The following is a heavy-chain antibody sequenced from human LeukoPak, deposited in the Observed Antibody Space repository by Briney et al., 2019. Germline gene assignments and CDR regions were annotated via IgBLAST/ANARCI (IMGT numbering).Heavy chain of an antibody. CDR2: IDSDGSNT. D-gene: IGHD5-24*01. CDR1: GFTFSDYR. CDR3: TRVGYIDEGIDY. V-gene: IGHV3-74*01. Sequence: PGGSLRLSCAASGFTFSDYRMHWVRQAPGKGLVWVSHIDSDGSNTDYADSVKGRFTISRDNAKNSLYLQMNSLRAEDTAIYYCTRVGYIDEGIDYWGQGTLVTVSS. J-gene: IGHJ4*02.